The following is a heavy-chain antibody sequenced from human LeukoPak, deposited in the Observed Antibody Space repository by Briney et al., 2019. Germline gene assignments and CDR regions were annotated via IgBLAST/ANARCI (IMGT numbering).Heavy chain of an antibody. D-gene: IGHD2-2*01. CDR3: TILTRLSGYEQDY. V-gene: IGHV3-73*01. Sequence: GGALRLSCAASGVTFSGSAMHWVRQASGKGREWVGRIRSKANRYATAYAASVKGRFTISRDDSKNTAYLQMNSLKTEDTAVYYCTILTRLSGYEQDYWGQGTLVTVSS. CDR2: IRSKANRYAT. J-gene: IGHJ4*02. CDR1: GVTFSGSA.